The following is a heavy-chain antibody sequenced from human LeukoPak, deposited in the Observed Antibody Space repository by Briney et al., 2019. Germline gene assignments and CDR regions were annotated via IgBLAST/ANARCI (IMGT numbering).Heavy chain of an antibody. Sequence: SETLSLTCTVSGGSLSSGGYYWSWIRQHPGTGLEWLGYIYYSGSTYYNPSLKSRVTISVDTSKNQFSLKLSSVTAADTAVYYCARGWKSCSSTSCYRAFDPWGQGTLVTVSS. V-gene: IGHV4-31*03. CDR3: ARGWKSCSSTSCYRAFDP. CDR2: IYYSGST. CDR1: GGSLSSGGYY. J-gene: IGHJ5*02. D-gene: IGHD2-2*02.